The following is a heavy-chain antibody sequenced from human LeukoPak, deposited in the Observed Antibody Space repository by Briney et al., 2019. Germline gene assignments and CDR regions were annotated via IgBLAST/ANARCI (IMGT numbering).Heavy chain of an antibody. Sequence: PSETLSLTCTVSGGSISSYYWSWIRQPPGKGLEWIGYIYYSGSTNYNPSLKSRVTISVDTSKNQFSLKLSSVTAADKAVYYCARDLGDGYNLFDYWGQGTLVTVSS. D-gene: IGHD5-24*01. CDR3: ARDLGDGYNLFDY. J-gene: IGHJ4*02. V-gene: IGHV4-59*12. CDR1: GGSISSYY. CDR2: IYYSGST.